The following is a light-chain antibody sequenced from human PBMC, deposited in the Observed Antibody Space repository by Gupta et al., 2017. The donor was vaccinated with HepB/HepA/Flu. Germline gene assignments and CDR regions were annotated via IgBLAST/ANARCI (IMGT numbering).Light chain of an antibody. Sequence: QSALTQPASVSGSPGQSLTISCTGTSSDVGGYNHVSWYQQHPGKAPKLMIYDVSNRPSGVSNRFSGSKSGNTASLTISGLQAEDEADYYCSSYTSSSTWVFGGGTKLTVL. CDR3: SSYTSSSTWV. J-gene: IGLJ3*02. CDR1: SSDVGGYNH. CDR2: DVS. V-gene: IGLV2-14*03.